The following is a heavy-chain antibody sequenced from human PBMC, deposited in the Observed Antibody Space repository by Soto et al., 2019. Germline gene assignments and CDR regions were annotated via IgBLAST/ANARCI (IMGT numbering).Heavy chain of an antibody. Sequence: PGGSLRLSCAASGFTFSSYGMHWVRQAPGKGLEWVAVIWYDGSNKYYADSVKGRFTISRDSSKNTLYLQMNSLRTEDTAVYYCAREGGSSGYYYYGMDVWGQGTTVTVSS. D-gene: IGHD6-19*01. J-gene: IGHJ6*02. CDR2: IWYDGSNK. CDR1: GFTFSSYG. CDR3: AREGGSSGYYYYGMDV. V-gene: IGHV3-33*01.